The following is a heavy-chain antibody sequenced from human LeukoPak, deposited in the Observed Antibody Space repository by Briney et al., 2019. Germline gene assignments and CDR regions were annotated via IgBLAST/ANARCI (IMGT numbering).Heavy chain of an antibody. J-gene: IGHJ6*03. V-gene: IGHV4-59*01. CDR1: GGSISSYY. CDR3: ARMLLGYCSSTSCYGYYYYYMDV. D-gene: IGHD2-2*01. Sequence: SETLSLTCTVSGGSISSYYWSWIRQPPGKGLEWIGYIYYSGSTNCNPSLKSRVTISVDTSKNQFSLKLSSVTAADTAVYYCARMLLGYCSSTSCYGYYYYYMDVWGKGTTVTVSS. CDR2: IYYSGST.